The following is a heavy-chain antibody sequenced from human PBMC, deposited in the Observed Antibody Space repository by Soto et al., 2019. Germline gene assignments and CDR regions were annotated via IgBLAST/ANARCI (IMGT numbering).Heavy chain of an antibody. CDR2: IYPGD. V-gene: IGHV5-51*01. CDR1: GYSFTIYW. J-gene: IGHJ6*02. Sequence: GESLKISCKGSGYSFTIYWIGWVRQMPGKGLEWMGIIYPGDYSPSFQGQVTISADKSISTAYLQWSSLKASDTAMYYCARHSPLGGMDVWGQGTTVTVSS. D-gene: IGHD3-10*01. CDR3: ARHSPLGGMDV.